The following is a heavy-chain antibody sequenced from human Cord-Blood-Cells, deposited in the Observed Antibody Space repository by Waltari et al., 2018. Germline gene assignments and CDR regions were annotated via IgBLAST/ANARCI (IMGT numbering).Heavy chain of an antibody. J-gene: IGHJ6*02. CDR2: IWYDGSNK. D-gene: IGHD4-17*01. Sequence: QVQLVESGGGVVQPGRSLRLSCAASGFTFSSYGLHWVRQAPGQGLEWVAVIWYDGSNKYYADSVKGRFTISRDNSKNTLYLQMNSLRAEDTAVYYCARASYGDYGNYYYYGMDVWGQGTTVTVSS. CDR3: ARASYGDYGNYYYYGMDV. CDR1: GFTFSSYG. V-gene: IGHV3-33*01.